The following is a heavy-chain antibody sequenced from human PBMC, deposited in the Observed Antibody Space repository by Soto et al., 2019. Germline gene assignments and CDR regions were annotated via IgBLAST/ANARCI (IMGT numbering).Heavy chain of an antibody. V-gene: IGHV3-30*18. J-gene: IGHJ6*02. D-gene: IGHD4-4*01. Sequence: VQLVESGGGVVQPGRSLRLSCAASGFTFSSYGMHWVRQAPGKGLEWVAVISYDGSNKYYADSVKGRFTISRDNSKNTLYLQMNSLRAEDTAVYYCAKDWGLHPYYYYGMDVWGQGTTVTVSS. CDR1: GFTFSSYG. CDR2: ISYDGSNK. CDR3: AKDWGLHPYYYYGMDV.